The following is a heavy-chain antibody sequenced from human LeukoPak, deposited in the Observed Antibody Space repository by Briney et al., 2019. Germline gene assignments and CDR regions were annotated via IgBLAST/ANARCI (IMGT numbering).Heavy chain of an antibody. J-gene: IGHJ4*02. V-gene: IGHV3-53*01. D-gene: IGHD1-14*01. CDR1: GFTVITKD. CDR3: ARGVEPLAANTLAY. Sequence: GGSLRLSCSASGFTVITKDMTWVRQAPGKGLEWVSVLYSDGNTKYADSVQGRFTISRDNSKNTLYLEMNSLSPDDTAVYYCARGVEPLAANTLAYWGQGTLVTVSS. CDR2: LYSDGNT.